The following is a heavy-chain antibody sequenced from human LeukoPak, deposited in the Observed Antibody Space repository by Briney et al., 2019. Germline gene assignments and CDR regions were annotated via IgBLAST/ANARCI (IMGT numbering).Heavy chain of an antibody. D-gene: IGHD3-3*01. V-gene: IGHV4-30-4*01. CDR1: GGSISSGDYY. Sequence: SETLSLTCTVSGGSISSGDYYWSWIRQPPGKGLEWIGYIYYSGSTYYNPSLKSRVTISVDTSKNQFSLKLSSVTAADTAVYYCARDLGHYDFWSGSGYYYYYMDVWGKGTTVTVSS. CDR2: IYYSGST. J-gene: IGHJ6*03. CDR3: ARDLGHYDFWSGSGYYYYYMDV.